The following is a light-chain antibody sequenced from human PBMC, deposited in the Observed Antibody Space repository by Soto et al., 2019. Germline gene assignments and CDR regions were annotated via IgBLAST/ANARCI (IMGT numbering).Light chain of an antibody. V-gene: IGKV3-20*01. CDR1: HSIANNY. CDR3: QQYGGSPWT. CDR2: DAS. J-gene: IGKJ1*01. Sequence: FPPSNGTMSFPPVSISNLYFMASHSIANNYLTWYQQNPVQAHRVLIYDASTRAAGIPDRFSGSGSGTDFTLTIRRMEPEDSAVYYCQQYGGSPWTCGHGPKGDIK.